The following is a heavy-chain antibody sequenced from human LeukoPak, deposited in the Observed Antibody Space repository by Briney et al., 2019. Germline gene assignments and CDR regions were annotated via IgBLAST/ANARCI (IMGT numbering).Heavy chain of an antibody. Sequence: PETLSLTCTVSGGSINNYYWTWIRQPPGKGLESIGYIHYRGSTNYNPSLKSRVTISADTSNIQFSLRLSSVTAADTAVYYCARSHSSYSDAFDIWGQGTMVTVSS. D-gene: IGHD2-21*01. CDR2: IHYRGST. V-gene: IGHV4-59*08. CDR1: GGSINNYY. CDR3: ARSHSSYSDAFDI. J-gene: IGHJ3*02.